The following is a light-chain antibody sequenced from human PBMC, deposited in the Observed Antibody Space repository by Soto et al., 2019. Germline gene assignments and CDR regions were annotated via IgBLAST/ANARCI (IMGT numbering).Light chain of an antibody. CDR3: SSYTSIKPHG. Sequence: QSALAQPASVSGSPGQSITISCTGTSSDVGGYDFVSWYQQHPGKAPKLMISDVSNRPSGGSNRFSGSKSGNTASLTISGLQAEDEADYYCSSYTSIKPHGFGTGTKRTVL. J-gene: IGLJ1*01. CDR2: DVS. V-gene: IGLV2-14*01. CDR1: SSDVGGYDF.